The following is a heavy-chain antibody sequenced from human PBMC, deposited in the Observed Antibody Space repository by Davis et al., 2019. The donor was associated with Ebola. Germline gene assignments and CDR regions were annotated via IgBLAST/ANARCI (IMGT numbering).Heavy chain of an antibody. Sequence: GGSLRLSCAASGFTLSGSAMHWVRQAPGKGLEWVSSISSSSSYIYYADSVKGRFTISRDNAKNSLYLQMNSLRAEDTAVYYCARDRYSSGWFDPWGQGTLVTVSS. CDR2: ISSSSSYI. D-gene: IGHD6-19*01. CDR3: ARDRYSSGWFDP. J-gene: IGHJ5*02. V-gene: IGHV3-21*01. CDR1: GFTLSGSA.